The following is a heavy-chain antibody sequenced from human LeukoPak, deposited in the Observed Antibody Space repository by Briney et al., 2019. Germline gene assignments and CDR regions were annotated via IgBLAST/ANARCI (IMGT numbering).Heavy chain of an antibody. CDR2: IIPIFGTA. D-gene: IGHD3-22*01. Sequence: SVKVSCKASGGTFSSYAISRVRQAPGQGLEWMGGIIPIFGTANYAQKFQGRVTITADESTSTAYMELSSLRSEDTAVYYCASLKGLFDYFDYWGQGILVTVYS. J-gene: IGHJ4*02. CDR1: GGTFSSYA. CDR3: ASLKGLFDYFDY. V-gene: IGHV1-69*13.